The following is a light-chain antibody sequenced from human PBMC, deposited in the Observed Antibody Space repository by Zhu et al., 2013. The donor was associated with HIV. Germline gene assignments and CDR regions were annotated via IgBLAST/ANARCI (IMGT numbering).Light chain of an antibody. J-gene: IGKJ4*01. Sequence: DIHLTQSPSFLSASLGERVTITCRASHDISKNLAWYQQSPGKVPKLLTYGASTLQSGVPSRFTGSGSGTDFTLTIAGLQSEDVATYYCQHYNSAPLSFGGGTTVDIK. V-gene: IGKV1-27*01. CDR3: QHYNSAPLS. CDR2: GAS. CDR1: HDISKN.